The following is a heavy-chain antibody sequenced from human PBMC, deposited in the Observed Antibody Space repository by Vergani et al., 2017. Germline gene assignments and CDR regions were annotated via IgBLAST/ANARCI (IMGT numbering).Heavy chain of an antibody. D-gene: IGHD6-13*01. CDR2: IYPGDSDT. Sequence: EVQLVQSGAEVKKPGESLKISCKGSGYSFTSYWIGWVRQMPGKGLEWMGIIYPGDSDTRYSPSFQGQVTISADKSISTAYLQWSSLKASDTAVYYCARSPHSSSWYSPPFDYWGQGTLVTVSS. J-gene: IGHJ4*02. V-gene: IGHV5-51*01. CDR3: ARSPHSSSWYSPPFDY. CDR1: GYSFTSYW.